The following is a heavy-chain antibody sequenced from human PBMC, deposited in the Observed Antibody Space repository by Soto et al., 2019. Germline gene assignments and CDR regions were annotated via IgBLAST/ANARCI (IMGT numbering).Heavy chain of an antibody. CDR2: ISSSSSTI. V-gene: IGHV3-48*01. D-gene: IGHD2-15*01. Sequence: GGSLRLCSAASGFTFSSYSMNWVRQAPGKGLEWVSYISSSSSTIYYADSVKGRFTISRDNAKNSLYLQMNSLRAEDTAVYYCAREGKYCSGGSCYPFDAFDIWGQGTMVTVSS. CDR1: GFTFSSYS. CDR3: AREGKYCSGGSCYPFDAFDI. J-gene: IGHJ3*02.